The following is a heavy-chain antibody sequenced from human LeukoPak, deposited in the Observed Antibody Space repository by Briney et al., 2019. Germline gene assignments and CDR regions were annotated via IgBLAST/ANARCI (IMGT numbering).Heavy chain of an antibody. CDR1: GGSFSGYY. CDR2: INHSGST. V-gene: IGHV4-34*01. D-gene: IGHD3-10*01. CDR3: ARGWYYYGSGSYYIYYYYYYMDV. J-gene: IGHJ6*03. Sequence: SETLSLTCAVYGGSFSGYYWSWIRQPPGKGLEWIEEINHSGSTNYNPSLKSRVTISVDTSKNQFSLKLSSVTAADTAVYYCARGWYYYGSGSYYIYYYYYYMDVWGKGTTVTVSS.